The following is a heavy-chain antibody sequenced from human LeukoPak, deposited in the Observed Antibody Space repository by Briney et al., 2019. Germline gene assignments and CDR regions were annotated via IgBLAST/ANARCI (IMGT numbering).Heavy chain of an antibody. V-gene: IGHV4-59*01. CDR3: ARVGRGDHTWGSYYCDH. CDR2: ISSSGST. CDR1: GDSFSSYH. D-gene: IGHD3-16*01. J-gene: IGHJ4*02. Sequence: SETLSLTCTVSGDSFSSYHWSWLRQPPGRGLEWIGYISSSGSTSYNPSLETRLTISVDTSKNQFSLKLSSVTAADTAVYYCARVGRGDHTWGSYYCDHWGQGTLVSVSS.